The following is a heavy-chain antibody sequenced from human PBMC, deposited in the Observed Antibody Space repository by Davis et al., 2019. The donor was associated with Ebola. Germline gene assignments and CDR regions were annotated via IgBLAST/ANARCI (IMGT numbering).Heavy chain of an antibody. V-gene: IGHV3-74*01. D-gene: IGHD2-2*01. CDR1: GFTFSSYW. Sequence: GESLKISCAASGFTFSSYWIYWVRQAPGKGLEWVSRISNDGRSTSYADSVKGRFTISRDNAKNTLYLQMNSLRAEDTAVYYCARSSYQPEYWGQGTLVTVSS. J-gene: IGHJ4*02. CDR2: ISNDGRST. CDR3: ARSSYQPEY.